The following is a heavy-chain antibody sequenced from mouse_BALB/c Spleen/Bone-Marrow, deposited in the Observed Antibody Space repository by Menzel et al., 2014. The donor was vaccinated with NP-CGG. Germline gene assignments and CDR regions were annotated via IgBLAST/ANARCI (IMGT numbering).Heavy chain of an antibody. CDR1: GFDFSRYW. Sequence: EVQLQQSGGGLVQPGGSLKLSCAASGFDFSRYWMSWVRPAPGKGLEWIGEINPDSSTINYTPSLKDKFIISRDNAKNTLYLQMSKVRSEDTALYYCARRGGYFAYWGQGTLVTVSA. CDR2: INPDSSTI. V-gene: IGHV4-1*02. CDR3: ARRGGYFAY. J-gene: IGHJ3*01. D-gene: IGHD2-2*01.